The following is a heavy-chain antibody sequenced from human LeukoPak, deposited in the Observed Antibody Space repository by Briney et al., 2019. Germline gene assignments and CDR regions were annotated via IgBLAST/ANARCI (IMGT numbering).Heavy chain of an antibody. V-gene: IGHV1-2*02. CDR3: ARVSVYGCSSTTCLVLDI. CDR1: GYTFTGHY. Sequence: ASVKVSCKASGYTFTGHYIHWVRQAPGQGLEWMGWINPNSGGTNYAQKFQGRVTMTRDTSISTAYMELTRLRSEDTAVYYCARVSVYGCSSTTCLVLDIWGQGTMVTVSS. D-gene: IGHD2-2*01. J-gene: IGHJ3*02. CDR2: INPNSGGT.